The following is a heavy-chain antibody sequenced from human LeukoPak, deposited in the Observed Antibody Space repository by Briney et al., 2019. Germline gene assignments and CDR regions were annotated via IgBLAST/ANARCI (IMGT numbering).Heavy chain of an antibody. CDR3: ARDSDILTGNYYYGMDV. J-gene: IGHJ6*02. CDR2: IYYSGST. V-gene: IGHV4-59*01. CDR1: GGSISSYY. D-gene: IGHD3-9*01. Sequence: SETLSLTCTVSGGSISSYYWSWIRQPPGKGLEWIGYIYYSGSTNYNPSLKSRVTISVDTSKNQFSLKLSSVTAADTAVYYCARDSDILTGNYYYGMDVWGQGTTDTVSS.